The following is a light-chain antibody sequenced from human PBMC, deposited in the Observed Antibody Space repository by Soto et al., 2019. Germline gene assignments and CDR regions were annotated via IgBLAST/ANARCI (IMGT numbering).Light chain of an antibody. CDR3: ISYAGSNKKV. CDR1: SSDVGGYNS. J-gene: IGLJ2*01. Sequence: QAVVTQPPSASGSPGQSVTISCTGSSSDVGGYNSVSWYQQLPGKAPKLMIYAVSERPSGVPDRFSGSKSGNTASLTVSGLQSEDEADYYCISYAGSNKKVFGGGTKLTVL. V-gene: IGLV2-8*01. CDR2: AVS.